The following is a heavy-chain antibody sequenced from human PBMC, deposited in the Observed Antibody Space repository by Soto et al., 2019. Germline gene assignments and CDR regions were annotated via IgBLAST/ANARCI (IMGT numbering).Heavy chain of an antibody. CDR3: AREWVNY. CDR1: GFTFSSYG. D-gene: IGHD1-26*01. J-gene: IGHJ4*02. Sequence: GGSLRLSCAASGFTFSSYGMNWVRQAPGKGLEWVSSITGSSAYIHYADSVRGRFTISRDNAKNSLYLQMNSLRAEGTAVYYCAREWVNYLGKETLDTDSS. CDR2: ITGSSAYI. V-gene: IGHV3-21*01.